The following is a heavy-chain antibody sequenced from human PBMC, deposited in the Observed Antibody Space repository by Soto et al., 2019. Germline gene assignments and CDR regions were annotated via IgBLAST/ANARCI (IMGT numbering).Heavy chain of an antibody. CDR1: GGSISNVDSY. V-gene: IGHV4-31*03. CDR3: ARPTQGFDF. D-gene: IGHD4-17*01. J-gene: IGHJ4*02. Sequence: QVQLQESGPGLVKPSQTLSLTCTVSGGSISNVDSYWNWIRQHPVKGLEWIGYIHYSGTTLYNPSLKSRITLSVDTSNNQFSLNLSSVTAADTAMYYCARPTQGFDFWGQGTLVTVSS. CDR2: IHYSGTT.